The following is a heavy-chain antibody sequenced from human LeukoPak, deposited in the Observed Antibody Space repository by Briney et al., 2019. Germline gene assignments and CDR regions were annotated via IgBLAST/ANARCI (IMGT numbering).Heavy chain of an antibody. CDR1: GFTFSSYA. J-gene: IGHJ4*02. CDR2: ISYDGSNK. Sequence: PGGSLRLSCAASGFTFSSYAMHWVRQAPGKGLEWVAVISYDGSNKYYADSVKGRFTISRDNSKNTLYLQMNSLRAEDTAVYYCARDLQKFLDYWGQGTLVTVSS. V-gene: IGHV3-30-3*01. CDR3: ARDLQKFLDY. D-gene: IGHD1-1*01.